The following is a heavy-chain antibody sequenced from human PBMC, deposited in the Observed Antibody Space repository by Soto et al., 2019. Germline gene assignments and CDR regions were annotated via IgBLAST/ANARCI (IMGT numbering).Heavy chain of an antibody. CDR1: GGSFSGYY. Sequence: KPSETLSLTCAVYGGSFSGYYWSWIRQPPGKGLEWIGEINHSGSTNYNPSLKSRVTISVDTSKNQFSLKLSSVTAADTAVYYCARAQEGATGGWFDPWGQGTLVTVSS. CDR3: ARAQEGATGGWFDP. D-gene: IGHD1-26*01. V-gene: IGHV4-34*01. CDR2: INHSGST. J-gene: IGHJ5*02.